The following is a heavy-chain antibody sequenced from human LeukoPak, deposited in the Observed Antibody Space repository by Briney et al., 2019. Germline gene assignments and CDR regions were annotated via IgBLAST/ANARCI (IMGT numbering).Heavy chain of an antibody. D-gene: IGHD2-2*01. CDR3: ARGPPSGVVVPANWFDP. V-gene: IGHV4-34*01. CDR1: GGSFSGYY. CDR2: INHSGST. J-gene: IGHJ5*02. Sequence: SETLSLTCAVYGGSFSGYYWSWIRQPPGKGLEWIGEINHSGSTNYNPSLKSRVTISVDTSKNQFSLKLSSVTAADTAVYYCARGPPSGVVVPANWFDPWGQGTLVTVSS.